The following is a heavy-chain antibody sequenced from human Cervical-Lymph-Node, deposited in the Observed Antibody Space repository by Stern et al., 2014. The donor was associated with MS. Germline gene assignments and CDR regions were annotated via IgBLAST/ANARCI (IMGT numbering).Heavy chain of an antibody. CDR3: ASGAHGRDV. CDR2: IIPIFDAP. D-gene: IGHD3-10*01. Sequence: VQLVQSGAEVKKVGSSVKVSCKASGETLSRHTINWVRQAPGQGLEWMGGIIPIFDAPNYAQKFQGRVMITSDETTNTAHMELSSLRSEDTAVYYCASGAHGRDVWGQGTAVTVSS. V-gene: IGHV1-69*01. CDR1: GETLSRHT. J-gene: IGHJ6*02.